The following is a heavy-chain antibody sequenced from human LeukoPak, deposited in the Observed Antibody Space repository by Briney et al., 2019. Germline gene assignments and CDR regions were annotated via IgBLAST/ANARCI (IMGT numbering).Heavy chain of an antibody. CDR3: ARSSDSIYYYYMDV. Sequence: SETLSLTCTVSGGSISSYYWSWIRQPPGKGLEWIGYIYYSGGTNYNPSLKSRVTISVDTSKNQFSLKLSSVTAADTAVYYCARSSDSIYYYYMDVWGKGTTVTVSS. D-gene: IGHD4-11*01. CDR2: IYYSGGT. J-gene: IGHJ6*03. CDR1: GGSISSYY. V-gene: IGHV4-59*01.